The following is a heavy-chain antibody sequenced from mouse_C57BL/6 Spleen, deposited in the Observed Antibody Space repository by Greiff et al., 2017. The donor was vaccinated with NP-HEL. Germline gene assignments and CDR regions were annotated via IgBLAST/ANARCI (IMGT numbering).Heavy chain of an antibody. CDR2: IYPGDGDT. D-gene: IGHD1-1*01. J-gene: IGHJ2*01. CDR1: GYAFSSYW. V-gene: IGHV1-80*01. CDR3: ARGEATVVATDY. Sequence: VMLVESGAELVKPGASVKISCKASGYAFSSYWMNWVKQRPGKGLEWIGQIYPGDGDTNYNGKFKGKATLTADKSSSTAYMQLSSLTSEDSAVYFCARGEATVVATDYWGQGTTLTVSS.